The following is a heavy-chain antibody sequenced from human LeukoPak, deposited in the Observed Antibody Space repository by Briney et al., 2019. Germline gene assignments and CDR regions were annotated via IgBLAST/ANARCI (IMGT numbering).Heavy chain of an antibody. CDR3: AREYDILTGYYTN. J-gene: IGHJ4*02. D-gene: IGHD3-9*01. Sequence: GGALQISFKGSGCSFTSYWSGWGRRMAGKGVEWMGIIYPGDCDTRYSPSFQGQVTISADKSINTAYLQWSSLKASDTAMYYCAREYDILTGYYTNWGQGTLVTVSS. CDR1: GCSFTSYW. V-gene: IGHV5-51*01. CDR2: IYPGDCDT.